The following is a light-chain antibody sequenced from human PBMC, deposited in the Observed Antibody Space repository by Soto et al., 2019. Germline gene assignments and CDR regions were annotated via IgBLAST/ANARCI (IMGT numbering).Light chain of an antibody. CDR3: SAWDASLNGYV. V-gene: IGLV1-44*01. Sequence: QSELTRLPSASGTPGQRVTITCSESSSNIGSKTVNWYQQLPGTAPKLLIYSNYQRPSGVPDRFSGSKSGTSASLVISGLQSEDEADYYGSAWDASLNGYVCGTGTKVTVL. J-gene: IGLJ1*01. CDR1: SSNIGSKT. CDR2: SNY.